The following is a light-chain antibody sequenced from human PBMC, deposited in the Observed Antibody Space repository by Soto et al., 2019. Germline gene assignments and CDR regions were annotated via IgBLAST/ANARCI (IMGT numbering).Light chain of an antibody. Sequence: SALTQPASVSGSPGQSITISCTGTSSDVGGYNYVSWYQQHPGKAPKLMIYEVSNRPSGVSTRFSGSKSGNTASLTISGLQAEDEADYYCTSYTSGSTLRVFGGGTKLTVL. V-gene: IGLV2-14*01. CDR3: TSYTSGSTLRV. J-gene: IGLJ3*02. CDR1: SSDVGGYNY. CDR2: EVS.